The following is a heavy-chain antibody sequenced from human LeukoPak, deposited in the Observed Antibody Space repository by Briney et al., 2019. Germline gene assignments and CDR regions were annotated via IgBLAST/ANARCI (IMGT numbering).Heavy chain of an antibody. CDR3: ARLSEMATILDVTWFDP. J-gene: IGHJ5*02. CDR2: IYYSGST. V-gene: IGHV4-39*01. CDR1: GGSMSSSGYY. D-gene: IGHD5-24*01. Sequence: SETLSLTCAVSGGSMSSSGYYWGWIRQPPGKGLEWIGGIYYSGSTYYNPSLKSRVTISVDTSKNQFSLKLSSVTAADTAVYYCARLSEMATILDVTWFDPWGQGTLVTVSS.